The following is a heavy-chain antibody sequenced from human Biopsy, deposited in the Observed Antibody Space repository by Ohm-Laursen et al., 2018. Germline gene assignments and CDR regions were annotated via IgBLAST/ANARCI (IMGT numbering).Heavy chain of an antibody. D-gene: IGHD5-24*01. CDR2: ISSSSGIL. J-gene: IGHJ4*02. Sequence: GSLRLSCTASGFDFSGFSMTWVRQAPGKGLEWVSYISSSSGILYYADSVKGRFTISRDNAKNSLYLQMNSLRAEDTAVYYCARGPSGVATIGRGQGTLVTVSS. CDR3: ARGPSGVATIG. V-gene: IGHV3-48*01. CDR1: GFDFSGFS.